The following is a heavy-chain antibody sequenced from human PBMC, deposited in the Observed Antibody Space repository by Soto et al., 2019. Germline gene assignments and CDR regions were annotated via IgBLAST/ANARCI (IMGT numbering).Heavy chain of an antibody. CDR2: ISAYNGNT. V-gene: IGHV1-18*01. D-gene: IGHD3-16*01. CDR3: ATKRYYDYIPGAFDI. Sequence: ASVKVSCKASGYTFTSYGISWVRQAPGQGLEWMGWISAYNGNTNYAQKLQGRVTMTTDTSTSTAYMELRSLRSDDTAVYYCATKRYYDYIPGAFDIWRQGAMVTVSS. CDR1: GYTFTSYG. J-gene: IGHJ3*02.